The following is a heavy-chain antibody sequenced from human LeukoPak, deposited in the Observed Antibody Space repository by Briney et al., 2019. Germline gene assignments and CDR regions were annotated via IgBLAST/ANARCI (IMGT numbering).Heavy chain of an antibody. CDR3: ARDRLTSGSYFFDY. Sequence: GGSLRLSCAASAFTFSDYNMNWVRQAPGKGLEWISYISGRSSTIYYADSVRGRFTISRDNAKNSMYLQMNSLRAGDTAVYYCARDRLTSGSYFFDYWGQGTLVTVSS. D-gene: IGHD1-26*01. CDR1: AFTFSDYN. CDR2: ISGRSSTI. V-gene: IGHV3-48*01. J-gene: IGHJ4*02.